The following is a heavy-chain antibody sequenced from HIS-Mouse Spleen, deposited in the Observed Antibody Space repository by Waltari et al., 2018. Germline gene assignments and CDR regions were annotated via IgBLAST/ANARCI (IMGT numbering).Heavy chain of an antibody. Sequence: QLQLQESGPGLVKPSETLSLTCTVSGCSISRSSYYWGWIGQPPGKGLAWIGSIYYSGSTYYNPSLKSRVTISVDTSKNQFSLKLSSVTAADTAVYYCAREIPYSSSWYDWYFDLWGRGTLVTVSS. CDR3: AREIPYSSSWYDWYFDL. J-gene: IGHJ2*01. CDR1: GCSISRSSYY. D-gene: IGHD6-13*01. CDR2: IYYSGST. V-gene: IGHV4-39*07.